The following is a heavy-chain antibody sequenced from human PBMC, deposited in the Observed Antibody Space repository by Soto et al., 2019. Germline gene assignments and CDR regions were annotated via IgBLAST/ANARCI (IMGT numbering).Heavy chain of an antibody. CDR1: GFTFSSYA. Sequence: PGGSLRLSCAASGFTFSSYAMSWVRQAPGKGLEWVSAISGSGGSTYYADSVKGRFTISRDNSKNTLYLQMNSLRAEDTAVYYCAKATGNGDYYYYYYMDVWGKGTTVTVSS. CDR2: ISGSGGST. V-gene: IGHV3-23*01. CDR3: AKATGNGDYYYYYYMDV. J-gene: IGHJ6*03. D-gene: IGHD1-1*01.